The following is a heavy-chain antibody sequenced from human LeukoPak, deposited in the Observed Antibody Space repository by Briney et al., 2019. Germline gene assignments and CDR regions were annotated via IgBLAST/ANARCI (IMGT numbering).Heavy chain of an antibody. J-gene: IGHJ3*02. Sequence: GGSLRLSCAASGFIFSNYGMHWARQAPDKGLEWVAFLQNDGSDIRYADSVEGRFTISRDNSKNTLYLQMNSLRAEDTAVYYCANRRGTQVLGNNIDIWGQGTLVTVSS. CDR2: LQNDGSDI. CDR3: ANRRGTQVLGNNIDI. V-gene: IGHV3-30*02. D-gene: IGHD1-1*01. CDR1: GFIFSNYG.